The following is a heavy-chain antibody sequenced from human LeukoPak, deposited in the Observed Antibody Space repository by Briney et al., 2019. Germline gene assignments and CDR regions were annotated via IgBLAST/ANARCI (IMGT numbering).Heavy chain of an antibody. CDR2: IYYSGST. Sequence: SETLSLTCTVSGGSISSYYWSWIRQSPGKGLEWIGYIYYSGSTNYNPSLKSRVTISVDTSKNQFSLKLSSVTAADTAVYYCARDVGHSNSGSYYNGEFDYWGQGTLVTVSS. CDR3: ARDVGHSNSGSYYNGEFDY. D-gene: IGHD3-10*01. CDR1: GGSISSYY. V-gene: IGHV4-59*12. J-gene: IGHJ4*02.